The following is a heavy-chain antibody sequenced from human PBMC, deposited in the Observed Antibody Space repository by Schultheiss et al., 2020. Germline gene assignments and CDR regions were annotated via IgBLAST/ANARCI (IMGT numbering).Heavy chain of an antibody. Sequence: SETLFLTCTVSGGSISSGDYYWSWIRQPPGKGLEWIGYIYYSGSTYYNPSLKSRVTISVDTSKNQFSLKLSSVTAADTAVYYCARGGGAIFGVMDVWGQGTTVTVSS. V-gene: IGHV4-30-4*01. J-gene: IGHJ6*02. CDR1: GGSISSGDYY. CDR2: IYYSGST. CDR3: ARGGGAIFGVMDV. D-gene: IGHD3-3*01.